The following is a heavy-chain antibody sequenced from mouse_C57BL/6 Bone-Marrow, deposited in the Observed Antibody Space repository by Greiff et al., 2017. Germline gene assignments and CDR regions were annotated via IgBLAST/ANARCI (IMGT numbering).Heavy chain of an antibody. J-gene: IGHJ4*01. CDR3: ARGMDY. Sequence: VQLQQPGAELVMPGASVKLSCKASGYTFTSYWMHWVKQRPGQGLEWIGEIDPSDSYTNYNQKFKGKSTLTVEKSSSTAYMQLSSLTSEDSAVYYCARGMDYWGQGTSVTVSS. CDR1: GYTFTSYW. CDR2: IDPSDSYT. V-gene: IGHV1-69*01.